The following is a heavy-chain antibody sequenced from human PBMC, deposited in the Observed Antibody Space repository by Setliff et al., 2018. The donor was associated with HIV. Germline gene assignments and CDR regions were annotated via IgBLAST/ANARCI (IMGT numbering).Heavy chain of an antibody. CDR2: IKQDGSEI. CDR3: ANLWELGA. V-gene: IGHV3-7*03. Sequence: PGGSLRLSCAAFGFTFSNYWMDWVRQAPGKGLEWVATIKQDGSEIYYMDSVKGRFTISRDNARTSLFLEMRSLRDEDTAVYLCANLWELGAWGQGTLVTVSS. J-gene: IGHJ5*02. D-gene: IGHD3-16*01. CDR1: GFTFSNYW.